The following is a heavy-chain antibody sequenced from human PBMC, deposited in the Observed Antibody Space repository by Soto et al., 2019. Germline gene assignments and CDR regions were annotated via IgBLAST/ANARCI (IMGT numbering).Heavy chain of an antibody. J-gene: IGHJ4*02. CDR2: IWYDGSNK. CDR3: ARGGYGDYELDY. D-gene: IGHD4-17*01. CDR1: GFTFSSYG. Sequence: QVQLVESGGGVVQPGRSLRLSCAASGFTFSSYGMHWVRQAPGKGLEWVAVIWYDGSNKYYADSVKGRFTISRDNSKNTLYLQMNSLRAEDTAVYYCARGGYGDYELDYWGQGTLVTVSS. V-gene: IGHV3-33*01.